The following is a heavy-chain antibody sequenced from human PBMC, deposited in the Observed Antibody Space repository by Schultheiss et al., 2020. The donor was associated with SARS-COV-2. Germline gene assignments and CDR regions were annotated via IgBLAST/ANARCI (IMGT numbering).Heavy chain of an antibody. D-gene: IGHD5-24*01. CDR1: GYSISSGYY. CDR2: INHSGST. CDR3: ARGGGIRDGYNFGWGPDFDY. J-gene: IGHJ4*02. V-gene: IGHV4-34*01. Sequence: SETLSLTCAVSGYSISSGYYWSWIRQPPGKGLEWIGEINHSGSTNYNPSLKSRVTISVDTSKNQFSLKLSSVTAADTAVYYCARGGGIRDGYNFGWGPDFDYWGQGTLVTVSS.